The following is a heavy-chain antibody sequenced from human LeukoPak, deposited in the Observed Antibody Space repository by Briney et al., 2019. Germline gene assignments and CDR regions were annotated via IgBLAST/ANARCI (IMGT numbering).Heavy chain of an antibody. Sequence: SETLSLTCTVSGGSISSYYWSWIRQPPGKGLEWIGYIYYSGSTNYNPSLKSRVTMSVDTSKNQFSLKLSSVTAADTAVYYCARVDITIFGVATGWFDPWGQGTLVTVSS. CDR1: GGSISSYY. CDR3: ARVDITIFGVATGWFDP. J-gene: IGHJ5*02. CDR2: IYYSGST. D-gene: IGHD3-3*01. V-gene: IGHV4-59*12.